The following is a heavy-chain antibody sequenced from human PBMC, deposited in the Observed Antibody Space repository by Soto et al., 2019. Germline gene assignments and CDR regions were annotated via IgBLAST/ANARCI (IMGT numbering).Heavy chain of an antibody. J-gene: IGHJ3*02. CDR2: IKQDGSEK. V-gene: IGHV3-7*01. Sequence: EVQLVESGGGLVQPGGSLRLSCAASGFTFSSYWMSWVRQAPGKGLEWVANIKQDGSEKYYVDSVKGRFTISRDNAKNSLYLQMNSLRAEDTAVYYCARDRRKWFGELSSAFDIWGQGTMVTVSS. D-gene: IGHD3-10*01. CDR3: ARDRRKWFGELSSAFDI. CDR1: GFTFSSYW.